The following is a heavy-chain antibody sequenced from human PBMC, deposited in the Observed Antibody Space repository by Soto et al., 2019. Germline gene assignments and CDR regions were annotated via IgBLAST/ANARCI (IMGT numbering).Heavy chain of an antibody. CDR1: AFTFRTYA. CDR2: IGSGGSPT. Sequence: RGGSLRLSCAASAFTFRTYAMSWVRQAPGKGLEWVSSIGSGGSPTYYADSVKGQFTISRDNSKNTLYLQMNSLRAEDTAVYYCAKGALSTYFDWGQGTLVTVSS. CDR3: AKGALSTYFD. D-gene: IGHD3-9*01. J-gene: IGHJ4*02. V-gene: IGHV3-23*01.